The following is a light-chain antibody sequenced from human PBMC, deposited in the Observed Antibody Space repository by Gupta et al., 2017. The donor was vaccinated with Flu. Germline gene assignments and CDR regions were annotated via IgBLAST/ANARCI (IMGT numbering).Light chain of an antibody. V-gene: IGKV3-15*01. CDR2: GSF. CDR1: QNVDDN. Sequence: RGTLSWRTSQNVDDNCAWYQYKPGQAPRPLIYGSFTRAPGVPDRGSGSRSGTDFTLTITSLQSEDFAVYFCQQYNNWPLYLFGRGTKLEIK. CDR3: QQYNNWPLYL. J-gene: IGKJ2*01.